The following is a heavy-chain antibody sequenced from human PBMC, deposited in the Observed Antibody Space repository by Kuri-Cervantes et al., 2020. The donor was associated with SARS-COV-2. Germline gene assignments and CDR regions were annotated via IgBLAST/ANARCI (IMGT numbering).Heavy chain of an antibody. V-gene: IGHV4-38-2*02. CDR3: ARHKDYGDYLGAFDI. CDR2: IYHSGST. J-gene: IGHJ3*02. D-gene: IGHD4-17*01. Sequence: ESLKISCTVSGYSISSGYYWGWIRQPPGKGLEWIGSIYHSGSTYYNPSLKSRVTISVDTSKNQFSLKLSSVTAADTAVYYCARHKDYGDYLGAFDIWGQGTMVTVSS. CDR1: GYSISSGYY.